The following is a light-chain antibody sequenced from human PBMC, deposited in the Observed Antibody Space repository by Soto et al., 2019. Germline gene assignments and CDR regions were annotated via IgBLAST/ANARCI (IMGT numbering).Light chain of an antibody. J-gene: IGLJ3*02. CDR3: QTWGTDSNWV. Sequence: QSVLTQSPSASASLGASVKLTCTLSSGHSHYAVAWHQQQPEKGPRFLMKLNNDGSHFRGDGIPDRFSGSSSGTERYLTISSLQSDDEADYFCQTWGTDSNWVFGAGTKLTVL. V-gene: IGLV4-69*01. CDR1: SGHSHYA. CDR2: LNNDGSH.